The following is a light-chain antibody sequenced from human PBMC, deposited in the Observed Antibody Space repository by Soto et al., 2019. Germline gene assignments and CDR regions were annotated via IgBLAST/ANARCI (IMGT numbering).Light chain of an antibody. Sequence: QSVLTQPPSASGTRGQRVTTPCSGSSSNIGKNSVYWYQQFPGTAPKLLIYSNNKRPSGVPDRFSASKSGTSASLAISGLRSEDEADYYCAAWDDGLSGYVFGTGTKVTV. J-gene: IGLJ1*01. CDR3: AAWDDGLSGYV. CDR1: SSNIGKNS. CDR2: SNN. V-gene: IGLV1-47*02.